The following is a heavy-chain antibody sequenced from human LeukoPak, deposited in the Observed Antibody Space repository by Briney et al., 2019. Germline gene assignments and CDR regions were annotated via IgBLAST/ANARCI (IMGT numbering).Heavy chain of an antibody. CDR1: GYTFTSYG. CDR3: ARDNHSGSWSWFDP. V-gene: IGHV1-18*01. CDR2: ISAYSGYT. Sequence: ASVKVSCKASGYTFTSYGSTWVRQAPGQGPEWMGWISAYSGYTNYAQKFQGRVTMTTDTSTSTTYMELRSLRSDDTAVYYCARDNHSGSWSWFDPWGQGTLVTVSS. J-gene: IGHJ5*02. D-gene: IGHD6-13*01.